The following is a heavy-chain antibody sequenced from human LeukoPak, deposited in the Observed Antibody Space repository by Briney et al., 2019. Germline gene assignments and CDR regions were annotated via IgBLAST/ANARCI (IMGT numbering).Heavy chain of an antibody. Sequence: GESLRISFQGSGYRFTSYWIIWVRPMPGKGLEWMGRIDPSDSVTNYSPSFQGHVTFSVDKSISTAYLQWSSLKASDTALYYCARLPLDNWNGVFWGQGTLVTVSS. J-gene: IGHJ4*02. D-gene: IGHD1-1*01. CDR2: IDPSDSVT. CDR3: ARLPLDNWNGVF. CDR1: GYRFTSYW. V-gene: IGHV5-10-1*01.